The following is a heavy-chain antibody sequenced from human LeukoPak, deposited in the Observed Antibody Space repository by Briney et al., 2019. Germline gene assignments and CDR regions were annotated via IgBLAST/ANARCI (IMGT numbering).Heavy chain of an antibody. Sequence: GGSLRLSCAASGFTFSSYGMHWVRQAPGKGLEWVAVISYDGSNKYYADSVKGRFTISRDNSKNTLYLQVNSLRAEDTAVYYCAKVSGERWLQQDYFDYWGQGTLVTVSS. CDR1: GFTFSSYG. D-gene: IGHD5-24*01. CDR2: ISYDGSNK. V-gene: IGHV3-30*18. J-gene: IGHJ4*02. CDR3: AKVSGERWLQQDYFDY.